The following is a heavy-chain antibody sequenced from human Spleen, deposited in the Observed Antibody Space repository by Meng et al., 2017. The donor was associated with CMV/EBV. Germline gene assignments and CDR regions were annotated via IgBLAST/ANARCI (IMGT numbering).Heavy chain of an antibody. CDR3: VRVGPGPGGAFDL. V-gene: IGHV3-48*04. CDR1: GFDFSGYA. D-gene: IGHD3-10*01. CDR2: IRSVHNII. J-gene: IGHJ3*01. Sequence: GESLKISCAASGFDFSGYAMSWVRQPPGKGLEWVSYIRSVHNIIQQADSVKYADSVKGRFTISRDNAKNSLYLQMNSLRVEDTALYHCVRVGPGPGGAFDLWGQGEMVTVSS.